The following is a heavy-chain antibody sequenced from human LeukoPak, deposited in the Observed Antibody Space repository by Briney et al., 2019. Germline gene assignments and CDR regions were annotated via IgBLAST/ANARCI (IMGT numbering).Heavy chain of an antibody. Sequence: PSETLSLTCAVYGGSFSGYYWSWIRQPPGKGLEWIGEINHSGSTNYNPSLKSRVTISVDTSKNQFSLKLSSVTAADTAVYYCARGEVVTAIKDAFDIWGQGTMVTVSS. CDR2: INHSGST. D-gene: IGHD2-21*02. J-gene: IGHJ3*02. V-gene: IGHV4-34*01. CDR3: ARGEVVTAIKDAFDI. CDR1: GGSFSGYY.